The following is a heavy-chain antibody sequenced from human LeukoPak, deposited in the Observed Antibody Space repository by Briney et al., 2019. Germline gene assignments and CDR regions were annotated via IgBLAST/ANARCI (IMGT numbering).Heavy chain of an antibody. J-gene: IGHJ4*02. D-gene: IGHD3-10*01. V-gene: IGHV1-18*01. CDR1: VYSFTSYG. Sequence: ASVKVSCKASVYSFTSYGISWVRQAPGQGLEWMGWISAYNGNTNYAQKLQGRVTMTTDTSTSTAYMELRSLRSDDTAVYFCARVLWFGEFIDYWGRGTLVSVSS. CDR2: ISAYNGNT. CDR3: ARVLWFGEFIDY.